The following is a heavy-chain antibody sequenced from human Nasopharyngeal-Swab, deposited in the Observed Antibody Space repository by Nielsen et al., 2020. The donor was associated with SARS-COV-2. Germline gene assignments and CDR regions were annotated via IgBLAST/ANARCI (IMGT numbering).Heavy chain of an antibody. V-gene: IGHV3-23*01. CDR3: AKDYRIGCGDMFDS. J-gene: IGHJ5*01. D-gene: IGHD6-19*01. Sequence: GESLKISCAASGFTFGSYAMSWVRQAPGKGLEWVSGLIEDGSTTYYADSVKGRFTISRDNSRNTLYLQMNSLTAEDTAVYFCAKDYRIGCGDMFDSWGQGTLVTVSS. CDR2: LIEDGSTT. CDR1: GFTFGSYA.